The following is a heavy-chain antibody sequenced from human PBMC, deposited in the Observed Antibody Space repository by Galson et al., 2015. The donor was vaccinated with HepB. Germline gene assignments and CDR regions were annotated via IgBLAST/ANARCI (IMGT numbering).Heavy chain of an antibody. D-gene: IGHD3-10*01. J-gene: IGHJ6*02. CDR2: IGWDGVTT. Sequence: SLRLSCAASGFTFDDYTMHWVRHVPGKSLEWVSLIGWDGVTTYYANSVKGRFTISRDNSKHSLFLQMNSLRTQDTGLYYCVKDLTYYYGSGISRAYGLDVWGQGTTVTVAS. V-gene: IGHV3-43*01. CDR1: GFTFDDYT. CDR3: VKDLTYYYGSGISRAYGLDV.